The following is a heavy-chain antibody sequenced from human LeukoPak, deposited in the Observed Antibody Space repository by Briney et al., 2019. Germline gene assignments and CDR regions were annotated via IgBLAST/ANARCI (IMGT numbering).Heavy chain of an antibody. Sequence: KSSETLSLTCTVSGGSISSSIYYWGWIRQPPGKGLEWIGSMYYSGSTFYNPSLKSRVTISVDTSKNQFSLKLSSVNAADTAVYYCARGAGFDYGDLFDYWGQGTLVTVSS. V-gene: IGHV4-39*07. CDR1: GGSISSSIYY. CDR3: ARGAGFDYGDLFDY. J-gene: IGHJ4*02. D-gene: IGHD4-17*01. CDR2: MYYSGST.